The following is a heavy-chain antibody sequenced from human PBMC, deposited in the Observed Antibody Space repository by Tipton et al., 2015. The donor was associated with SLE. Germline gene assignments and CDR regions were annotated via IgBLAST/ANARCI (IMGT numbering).Heavy chain of an antibody. Sequence: TLSLTCSVSGGSISGTSHYWGWIRQSPGKGLEWLGGIYYSGTSYYNPSLKSRVTISVDTSKNQNSLKLRSVTAADTAVYYCAGTPWLVRFEYWGQGTLVNVSP. V-gene: IGHV4-39*01. CDR3: AGTPWLVRFEY. J-gene: IGHJ4*02. CDR2: IYYSGTS. CDR1: GGSISGTSHY. D-gene: IGHD3-10*01.